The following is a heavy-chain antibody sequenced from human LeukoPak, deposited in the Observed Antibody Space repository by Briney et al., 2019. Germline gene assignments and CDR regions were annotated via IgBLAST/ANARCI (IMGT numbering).Heavy chain of an antibody. CDR2: ISSSGGTI. J-gene: IGHJ6*04. D-gene: IGHD3-10*02. CDR1: GLPFSNYE. Sequence: GGSLILSCAASGLPFSNYEMKWVRQAPGKGLEWVSYISSSGGTIYYADAVKGRFTISRANAKNSLYLQMNSLRAEDTAVYYCAELGITMIGGVWGKGTTVTISS. CDR3: AELGITMIGGV. V-gene: IGHV3-48*03.